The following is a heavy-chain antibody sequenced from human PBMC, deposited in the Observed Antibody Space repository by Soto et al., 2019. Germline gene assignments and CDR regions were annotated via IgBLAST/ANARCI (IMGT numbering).Heavy chain of an antibody. CDR2: ISYDGSNK. CDR3: ARWTTVTIDS. CDR1: GFTFSSYA. Sequence: QVQLVESGGGVVQPGRSLRLSCAASGFTFSSYAMHWVRQAPGKGLEWVAVISYDGSNKYYADSVKGRFTISRDNSKNTLYLQMNSLRAEDTAVYYCARWTTVTIDSWGQGTLFTVSS. V-gene: IGHV3-30-3*01. J-gene: IGHJ5*01. D-gene: IGHD4-17*01.